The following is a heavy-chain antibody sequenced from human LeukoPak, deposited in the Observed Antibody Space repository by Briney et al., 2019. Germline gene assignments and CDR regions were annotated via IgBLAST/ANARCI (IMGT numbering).Heavy chain of an antibody. CDR3: ARTRGYGYGYVY. Sequence: TGGSLRLSCAASGFTFTSYEMNWVRQAPGKGLEWVSYISSSSSYTNYADSVKGRFTISRDNAKNSLYLQMNSLRAEDTAVYYCARTRGYGYGYVYWGQGALVTVSS. V-gene: IGHV3-48*03. J-gene: IGHJ4*02. CDR2: ISSSSSYT. D-gene: IGHD5-18*01. CDR1: GFTFTSYE.